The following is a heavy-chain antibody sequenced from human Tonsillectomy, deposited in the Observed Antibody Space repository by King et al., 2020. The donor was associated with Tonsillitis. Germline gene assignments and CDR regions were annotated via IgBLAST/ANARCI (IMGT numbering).Heavy chain of an antibody. Sequence: QVQLVESGGGVVQPGGSLRLSCAASGFTFSSYGMHWVRQAPGKGLEWVAFIRYDGSNKYYADSVKSRFTISRDNSKNTLYLQMNSLRAEDTAVYYCAKGAPGGSYGYWGQGTLVTVSS. J-gene: IGHJ4*02. D-gene: IGHD3-16*01. CDR2: IRYDGSNK. CDR1: GFTFSSYG. CDR3: AKGAPGGSYGY. V-gene: IGHV3-30*02.